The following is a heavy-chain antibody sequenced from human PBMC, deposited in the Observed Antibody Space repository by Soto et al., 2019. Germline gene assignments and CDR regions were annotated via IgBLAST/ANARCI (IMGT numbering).Heavy chain of an antibody. J-gene: IGHJ6*02. CDR2: IIPIFGTP. CDR3: ARGSSALNYYYGMDV. CDR1: GGTFNSYA. D-gene: IGHD6-6*01. Sequence: GASVKVSCKASGGTFNSYAINWVRQAPGQGLEWMGAIIPIFGTPNYAQKFQGRVTITADKSTSTAYMELSSLRSEDTAVYYCARGSSALNYYYGMDVWGQGTTVTVSS. V-gene: IGHV1-69*06.